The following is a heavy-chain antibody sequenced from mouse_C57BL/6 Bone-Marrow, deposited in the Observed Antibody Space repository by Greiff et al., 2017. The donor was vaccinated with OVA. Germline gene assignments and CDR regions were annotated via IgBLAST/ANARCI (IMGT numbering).Heavy chain of an antibody. V-gene: IGHV1-55*01. CDR1: GYTFTSYW. CDR2: IYPGSGST. CDR3: ARRWLVRSEWFAY. J-gene: IGHJ3*01. Sequence: VQLQQSGAELVKPGASVTMSCTASGYTFTSYWITWVQQRPGQGLEWIGDIYPGSGSTNYNEKFKSKATLTVDTSSSTAYMQLSSLTSEDSAVDYCARRWLVRSEWFAYWGQGTLVTVSA. D-gene: IGHD1-1*01.